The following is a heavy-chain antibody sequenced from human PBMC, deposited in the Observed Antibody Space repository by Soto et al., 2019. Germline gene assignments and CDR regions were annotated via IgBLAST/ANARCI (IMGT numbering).Heavy chain of an antibody. CDR3: ARDENSSGWLFPYGMDV. CDR1: GDSVSSNSAA. Sequence: SHTLSLTCAIYGDSVSSNSAAWNWIRQSPSRGLEWLGRTYYRSKWYNDYAVSVKSRITVNPDTSKNQFSLQLNSVTPEDTAVYYCARDENSSGWLFPYGMDVWGQGTTVTVSS. D-gene: IGHD6-19*01. V-gene: IGHV6-1*01. J-gene: IGHJ6*02. CDR2: TYYRSKWYN.